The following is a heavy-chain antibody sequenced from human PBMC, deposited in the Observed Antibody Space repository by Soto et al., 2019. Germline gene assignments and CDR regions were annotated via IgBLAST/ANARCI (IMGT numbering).Heavy chain of an antibody. CDR3: ARGGGYAVDF. V-gene: IGHV1-18*01. Sequence: QVQLVQSGGELRKPGASVKVSCKASGYTFTDNSITWVRQAPGQGLELMGWINTDTGATRSTQKFQDRVTMTTDTSTSTAYLELTGLRSDDTAIYYCARGGGYAVDFWGQGTLVAVSS. J-gene: IGHJ4*02. D-gene: IGHD5-12*01. CDR2: INTDTGAT. CDR1: GYTFTDNS.